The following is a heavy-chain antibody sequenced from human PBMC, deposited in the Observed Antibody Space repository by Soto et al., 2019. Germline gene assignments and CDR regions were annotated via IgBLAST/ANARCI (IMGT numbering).Heavy chain of an antibody. CDR2: ISYGGST. V-gene: IGHV4-31*03. CDR3: SRGILV. J-gene: IGHJ4*02. D-gene: IGHD5-18*01. CDR1: GGSINSGGYC. Sequence: QVQLQESGPGLVKPSQTLSLTCTVSGGSINSGGYCWSWIRQHPGKGLDWIGCISYGGSTSYDPSLQSRVTISGDTSKNQSSLKLTSVHAADTDVYYCSRGILVWGQGALITVSS.